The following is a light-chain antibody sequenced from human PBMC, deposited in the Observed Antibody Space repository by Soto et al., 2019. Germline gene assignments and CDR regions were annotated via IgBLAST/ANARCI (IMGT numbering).Light chain of an antibody. V-gene: IGKV3-20*01. CDR3: QQYGNSPQT. CDR1: QSVSSH. Sequence: EIVLPPCPPSLSFSPGERATLPCRASQSVSSHLAWYQQKPGQAPRLLIYGASSRATGIPNRFSGSGSGTDFTLTISRLEPEDFAVYYCQQYGNSPQTFGQGTKVDI. J-gene: IGKJ1*01. CDR2: GAS.